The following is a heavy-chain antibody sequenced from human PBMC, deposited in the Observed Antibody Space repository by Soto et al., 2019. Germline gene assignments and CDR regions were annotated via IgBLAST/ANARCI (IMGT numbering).Heavy chain of an antibody. CDR1: GYTFTSYD. J-gene: IGHJ4*02. D-gene: IGHD3-16*02. CDR3: ARAPTYEYIWGSYRFHTPPEY. V-gene: IGHV1-8*01. Sequence: QVQLVQSGAEVKKPGASVKVSCKASGYTFTSYDINWVRQATGQGLEWMGWMNPNSGNTGYAQKFQGRVTMTRDTSISTAYMELSSLRSEDTAVYYCARAPTYEYIWGSYRFHTPPEYWGQGTLVTVSS. CDR2: MNPNSGNT.